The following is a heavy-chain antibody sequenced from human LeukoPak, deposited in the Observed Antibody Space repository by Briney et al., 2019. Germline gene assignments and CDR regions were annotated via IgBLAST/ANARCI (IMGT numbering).Heavy chain of an antibody. CDR3: ARPGHSSGSYYPDY. CDR2: INPSGGGT. J-gene: IGHJ4*02. V-gene: IGHV1-46*01. D-gene: IGHD3-22*01. Sequence: GASVKVSCKASGYTLTNYYIHWVRQAPGQGLEWMGIINPSGGGTSYAQKFQGRVTMTRDTSTSTVYMELSSLRSADAAVYYCARPGHSSGSYYPDYWGQGTLVTVSS. CDR1: GYTLTNYY.